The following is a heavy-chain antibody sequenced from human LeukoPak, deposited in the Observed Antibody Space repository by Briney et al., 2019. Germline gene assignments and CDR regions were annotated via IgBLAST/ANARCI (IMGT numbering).Heavy chain of an antibody. Sequence: GGSLRLSCAASGFTFSSYGMHWVRQTTGKGLEWVALISFDGSIEYYVDSVKGRFTISRDNSKNILYLEMNSLRAEDTAVYYCARVPYSSSWYFDYWGQGTLVTVSS. CDR2: ISFDGSIE. CDR3: ARVPYSSSWYFDY. CDR1: GFTFSSYG. V-gene: IGHV3-30*03. J-gene: IGHJ4*02. D-gene: IGHD6-19*01.